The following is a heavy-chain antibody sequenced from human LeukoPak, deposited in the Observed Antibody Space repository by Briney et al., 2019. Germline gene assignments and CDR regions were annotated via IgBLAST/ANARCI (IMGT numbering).Heavy chain of an antibody. CDR1: GYSFTSYW. V-gene: IGHV5-51*01. D-gene: IGHD6-6*01. Sequence: GESLKISCKGSGYSFTSYWIGWVRQVPGKGLEWMGIIYPGDSETRYTPSFQGQVSISADKSICTAYLQWSSLKASDTAMYYCAMTSRYFDNWGQGTLVTVSS. CDR2: IYPGDSET. CDR3: AMTSRYFDN. J-gene: IGHJ4*02.